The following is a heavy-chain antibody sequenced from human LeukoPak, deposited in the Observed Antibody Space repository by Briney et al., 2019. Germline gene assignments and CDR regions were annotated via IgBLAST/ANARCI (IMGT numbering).Heavy chain of an antibody. D-gene: IGHD6-13*01. CDR3: VKVQCPHVAGTNY. J-gene: IGHJ4*01. Sequence: GGPLRLSCAASGFTFSSYAMSWVRQATGKGREGVSAFSGSGGSTYYADSVKGRFTIYRDNSKNTLSLQKHSLRAADTDEYYCVKVQCPHVAGTNYGGQGTPVTVSS. V-gene: IGHV3-23*01. CDR1: GFTFSSYA. CDR2: FSGSGGST.